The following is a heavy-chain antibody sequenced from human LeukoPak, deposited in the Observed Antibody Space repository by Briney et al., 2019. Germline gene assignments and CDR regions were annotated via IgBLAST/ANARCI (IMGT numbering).Heavy chain of an antibody. D-gene: IGHD2-15*01. CDR2: ISGSSGST. CDR3: AKGIDCSGGSCYSARSFGVNY. Sequence: PGGSLRLSCAASGFTFSSYAMSWVRQAPGKGLEWVSAISGSSGSTYYADSVKGRFTISRDNSKNTLCLQMNSLRAEDTAVYYCAKGIDCSGGSCYSARSFGVNYWGQGTLVTVSS. CDR1: GFTFSSYA. J-gene: IGHJ4*02. V-gene: IGHV3-23*01.